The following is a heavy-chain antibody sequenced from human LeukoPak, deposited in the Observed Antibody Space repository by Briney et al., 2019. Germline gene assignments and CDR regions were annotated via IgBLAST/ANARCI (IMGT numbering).Heavy chain of an antibody. V-gene: IGHV1-46*01. CDR1: GYTFTSYY. Sequence: ASAKVSCKASGYTFTSYYMHWVRQAPGQGLEWMGIINPSGGSTSYAQRFQGRVTMTRDTSTNTVYMELSSLRSEDTAVYFCARATLSDYYFNYWGQGTLVTVSS. J-gene: IGHJ4*02. CDR2: INPSGGST. CDR3: ARATLSDYYFNY.